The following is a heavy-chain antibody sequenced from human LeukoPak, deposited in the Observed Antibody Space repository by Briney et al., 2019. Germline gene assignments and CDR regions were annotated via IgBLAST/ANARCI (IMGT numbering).Heavy chain of an antibody. V-gene: IGHV4-34*01. D-gene: IGHD2-2*01. CDR1: GGSFSGYY. J-gene: IGHJ4*02. CDR3: ARFVARGYCSSTSCPGFDY. Sequence: SETLSLTCAVYGGSFSGYYWSWIRQPPGKGLEWIGEINHSGSTNYNPSLKSRVTISVDTSKNQFSLKLSSVTAADTAVYYCARFVARGYCSSTSCPGFDYWGQGTLVTVSS. CDR2: INHSGST.